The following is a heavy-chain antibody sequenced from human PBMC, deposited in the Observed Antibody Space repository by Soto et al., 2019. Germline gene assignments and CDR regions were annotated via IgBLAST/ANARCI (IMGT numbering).Heavy chain of an antibody. J-gene: IGHJ3*01. CDR3: VREGSGWYSRGSFDF. D-gene: IGHD6-19*01. V-gene: IGHV3-48*03. CDR2: ISSSGSTI. CDR1: GFTFSSYE. Sequence: GGSLRLSCAASGFTFSSYEMNWVRQAPGKGLEWVSYISSSGSTIYYADSVKGRFTISRDNAKNSLYLQMNSLRAEDTAIYSCVREGSGWYSRGSFDFWGRGTMVTVSS.